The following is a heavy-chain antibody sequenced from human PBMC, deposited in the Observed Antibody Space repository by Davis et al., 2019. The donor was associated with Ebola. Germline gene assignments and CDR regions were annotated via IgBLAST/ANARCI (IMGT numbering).Heavy chain of an antibody. CDR1: GFTFSTYA. V-gene: IGHV3-23*01. D-gene: IGHD6-19*01. CDR3: AKDRSSGWYVGYYYYGMDV. CDR2: ISGSGGST. J-gene: IGHJ6*02. Sequence: GESLKISCTTSGFTFSTYAMSWVRQAPGKGLEWVSAISGSGGSTYYADSVKGRFTIPRDNSENTLYLQMNSLRADDTAVYYCAKDRSSGWYVGYYYYGMDVWGQGTTVTVSS.